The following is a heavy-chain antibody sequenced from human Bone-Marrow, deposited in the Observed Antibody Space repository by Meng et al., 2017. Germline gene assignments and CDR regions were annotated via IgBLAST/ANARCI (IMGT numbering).Heavy chain of an antibody. CDR1: DYTSASYG. Sequence: QAQLLQSGAEVKKPGASVWVSCKASDYTSASYGISWFRQAPGQGLEWMGWFVSNADTYPAQKFQGRVTMTRDIHTSTDFMELRSLRFDDTAAYYCARGTPGRSYSDYWGQGTLVTVSS. CDR3: ARGTPGRSYSDY. CDR2: FVSNADT. J-gene: IGHJ4*02. D-gene: IGHD3-10*01. V-gene: IGHV1-18*01.